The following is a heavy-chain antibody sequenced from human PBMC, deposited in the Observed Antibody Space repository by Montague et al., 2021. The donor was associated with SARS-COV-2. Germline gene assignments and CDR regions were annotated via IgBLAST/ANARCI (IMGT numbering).Heavy chain of an antibody. V-gene: IGHV3-7*03. CDR3: ATGFGSDV. CDR1: GYTLYGNW. Sequence: SLRLSCAVSGYTLYGNWMSWVRQAPGKGLEWAANIKLDGSEKYYVDSVKGRFTISGDNANNSLFLQKDNLRADDTAVYYCATGFGSDVWGQGTMVTVSS. CDR2: IKLDGSEK. D-gene: IGHD1-1*01. J-gene: IGHJ3*01.